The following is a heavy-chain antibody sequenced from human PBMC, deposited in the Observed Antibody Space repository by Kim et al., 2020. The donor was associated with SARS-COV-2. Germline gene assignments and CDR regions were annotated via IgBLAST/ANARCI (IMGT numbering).Heavy chain of an antibody. CDR2: IIPIFGTA. Sequence: SVKVSCKASGGTFSSYAISWVRQAPGQGLEWMGGIIPIFGTANYAQKFQGRVTITADESTSTAYMELSSLRSEDTAVYYCARDQVETYYDFWSGYYTPNEYYYYGMDVWGQGTTVTVSS. CDR1: GGTFSSYA. CDR3: ARDQVETYYDFWSGYYTPNEYYYYGMDV. D-gene: IGHD3-3*01. V-gene: IGHV1-69*13. J-gene: IGHJ6*02.